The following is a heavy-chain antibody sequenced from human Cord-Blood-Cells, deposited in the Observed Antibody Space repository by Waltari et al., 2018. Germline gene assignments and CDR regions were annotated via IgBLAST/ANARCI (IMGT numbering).Heavy chain of an antibody. V-gene: IGHV4-34*01. CDR2: INHSGST. CDR3: ARGLGVVVPAANWFDP. D-gene: IGHD2-2*01. Sequence: QVQIQQWGAGLLRPSETRSLTCAVYGGSFSGSYWSWIRQPPGTGLEWIGEINHSGSTHYNPSLKNRVTISVDTSKNQFSLKLSSVTAAGTAVYYCARGLGVVVPAANWFDPWGQGTLVTVSS. J-gene: IGHJ5*02. CDR1: GGSFSGSY.